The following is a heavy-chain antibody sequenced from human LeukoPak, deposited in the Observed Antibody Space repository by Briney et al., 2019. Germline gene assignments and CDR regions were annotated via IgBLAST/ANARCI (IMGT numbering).Heavy chain of an antibody. CDR3: ARALGYFGSGGEA. CDR2: IYPSGST. V-gene: IGHV4-4*07. J-gene: IGHJ5*02. Sequence: SETLSLTCTVSGGSISSYFWNWIRQPAGKGLEWIGRIYPSGSTNYNPSLKSRVTMSVDMSKNQLSLKLSSVTAADTAMYYCARALGYFGSGGEAWGQGTLVTVSS. CDR1: GGSISSYF. D-gene: IGHD3-10*01.